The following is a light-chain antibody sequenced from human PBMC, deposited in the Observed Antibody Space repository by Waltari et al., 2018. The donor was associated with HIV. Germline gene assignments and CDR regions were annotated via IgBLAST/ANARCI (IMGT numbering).Light chain of an antibody. CDR3: QQSYDTPRT. V-gene: IGKV1-39*01. CDR1: QSISSY. J-gene: IGKJ1*01. CDR2: AAS. Sequence: GDRVTITCRASQSISSYLNWYQQRPGKAPKLLIYAASSLQSGVPSRFSGSGSGTDFTLTISSLQPEDFATYSCQQSYDTPRTFGQGTEVGVK.